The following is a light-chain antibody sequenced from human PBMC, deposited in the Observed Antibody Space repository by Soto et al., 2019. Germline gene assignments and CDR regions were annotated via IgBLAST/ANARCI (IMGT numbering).Light chain of an antibody. V-gene: IGKV3-20*01. CDR3: QQYDISPRT. CDR1: QSLSRNY. Sequence: EVVFTQSPGTLSLSPGERATLSCRASQSLSRNYLAWYQHKPGQAPSLLIHGASNRATGIPDRFSGSGSGTDFTLTISRLEPEDFAVYYCQQYDISPRTFGQGTKVEIK. CDR2: GAS. J-gene: IGKJ1*01.